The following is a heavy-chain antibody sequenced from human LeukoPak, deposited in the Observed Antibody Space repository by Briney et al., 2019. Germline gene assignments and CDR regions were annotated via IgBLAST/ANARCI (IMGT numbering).Heavy chain of an antibody. D-gene: IGHD4-17*01. CDR3: VYSGDYEKGY. CDR2: ISSSGSTI. Sequence: GGSLRLSCAASGFTFSNYEMNWVRQAPGKGLEWVSYISSSGSTIYYADSVKGRFTISRDNAKNSLYLQMNSLRAEDTAVYYCVYSGDYEKGYWGQGTLVTVSS. V-gene: IGHV3-48*03. J-gene: IGHJ4*02. CDR1: GFTFSNYE.